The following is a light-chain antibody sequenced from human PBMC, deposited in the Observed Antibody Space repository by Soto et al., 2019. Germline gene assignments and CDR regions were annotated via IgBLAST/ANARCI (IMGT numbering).Light chain of an antibody. J-gene: IGKJ4*01. CDR1: QSVSSY. Sequence: EIVLTQSPVTLSLSPGERATLSCRASQSVSSYLACYQQKPGQAPRLLIYDASKRATGIPARFSGSGSGTDFTLTISSLEPEDFAGYDCQQRSNWPSTFGGGTKVEIK. CDR3: QQRSNWPST. V-gene: IGKV3-11*01. CDR2: DAS.